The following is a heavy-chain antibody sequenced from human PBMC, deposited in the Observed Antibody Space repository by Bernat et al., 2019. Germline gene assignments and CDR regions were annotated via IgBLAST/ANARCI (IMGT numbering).Heavy chain of an antibody. J-gene: IGHJ4*02. CDR1: GFTFSSYA. CDR2: ISGSGGNT. D-gene: IGHD4-17*01. Sequence: EVQLVESGGGLVQPGGSLRLSCAASGFTFSSYAMTWVRQAPGKGLEWVSVISGSGGNTYYPDSVKGRFTISRDHSKNTLYLQMNSLRAEDTAVYYCAKQSESYGDSRIDYWGQGTLVTVSS. CDR3: AKQSESYGDSRIDY. V-gene: IGHV3-23*04.